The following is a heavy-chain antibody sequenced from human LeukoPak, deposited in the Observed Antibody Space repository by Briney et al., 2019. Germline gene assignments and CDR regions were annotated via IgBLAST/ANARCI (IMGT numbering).Heavy chain of an antibody. D-gene: IGHD4-17*01. Sequence: GGSLRLSSVVSVFTFSSFGMHWVRQAPGKGLEWVAVILYDGSNKYNADSVKGRFTISRDTSKNTLYLQMSSLRPEDTAVYYCAKAWRAYGDYHTFDIWGQGTMVTVSS. CDR1: VFTFSSFG. CDR3: AKAWRAYGDYHTFDI. CDR2: ILYDGSNK. V-gene: IGHV3-30*18. J-gene: IGHJ3*02.